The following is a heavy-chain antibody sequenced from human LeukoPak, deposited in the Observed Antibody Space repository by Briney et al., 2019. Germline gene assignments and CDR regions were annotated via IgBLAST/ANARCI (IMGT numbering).Heavy chain of an antibody. D-gene: IGHD3-10*01. CDR3: ARANYGSGSYHPYYYYMDV. V-gene: IGHV1-8*01. CDR2: MNPNSGNT. J-gene: IGHJ6*03. Sequence: ASAKVSCKASGYSFTSYDIDWVRQATGQGLEWMGWMNPNSGNTGHAEKFQGRVTMTRNTSINTAYMELSSLRSEDTAVYYCARANYGSGSYHPYYYYMDVWGQGTTVTVSS. CDR1: GYSFTSYD.